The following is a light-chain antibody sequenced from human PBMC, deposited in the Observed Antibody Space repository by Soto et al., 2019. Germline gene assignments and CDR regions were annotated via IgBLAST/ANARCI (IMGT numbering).Light chain of an antibody. Sequence: DIVLTQSPATLSLSPGERATLSCRASQSVGTYLAWYQQKPGQTPSLLIYDTSNRATGIPARFSGSGSGTDFTLTISSLEPEDFALYYCQQRSHWPRTFGQGTKVEI. CDR1: QSVGTY. J-gene: IGKJ1*01. CDR2: DTS. CDR3: QQRSHWPRT. V-gene: IGKV3-11*01.